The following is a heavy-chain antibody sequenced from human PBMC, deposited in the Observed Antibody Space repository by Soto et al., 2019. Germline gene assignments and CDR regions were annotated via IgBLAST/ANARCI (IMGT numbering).Heavy chain of an antibody. CDR1: VFTFISYS. CDR2: ISSSSSYI. J-gene: IGHJ4*02. V-gene: IGHV3-21*01. CDR3: AREVADSSSSPPTF. D-gene: IGHD6-6*01. Sequence: GWSLRLSCASSVFTFISYSMNWVRQAPGKGLEWVSSISSSSSYIYYADSVKGRFTISRDNAKNSLYLQMNSLRAEDTAVYYCAREVADSSSSPPTFWGQGTLVTVSS.